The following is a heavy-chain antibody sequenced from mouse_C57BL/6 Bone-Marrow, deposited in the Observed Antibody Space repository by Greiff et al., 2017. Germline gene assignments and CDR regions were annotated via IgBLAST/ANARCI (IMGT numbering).Heavy chain of an antibody. CDR1: GYTFTDYN. Sequence: VQLQQSGPELVKPGASVKIPCKASGYTFTDYNMDWVKQSHGKSLEWIGDINPNNGGTIYNQKFKGKATLTVDKSSSTAYMELRSLTSEDTAVYYCARGRDGYYRDYGGQGTTLTVSS. CDR2: INPNNGGT. J-gene: IGHJ2*01. CDR3: ARGRDGYYRDY. D-gene: IGHD2-3*01. V-gene: IGHV1-18*01.